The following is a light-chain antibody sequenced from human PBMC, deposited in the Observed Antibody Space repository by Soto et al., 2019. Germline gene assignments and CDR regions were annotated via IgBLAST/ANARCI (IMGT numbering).Light chain of an antibody. J-gene: IGLJ3*02. CDR2: RNN. CDR1: SSNIGSNY. CDR3: AAWDDSLSGAGV. Sequence: QPVLTQPPSASGTPGQRVTISCSGSSSNIGSNYVYWYQQLPGTAPKLLIYRNNQWPSGVPDRFSGSKSGTSASLAISGLRSEDEADYYCAAWDDSLSGAGVFGGGTKLTVL. V-gene: IGLV1-47*01.